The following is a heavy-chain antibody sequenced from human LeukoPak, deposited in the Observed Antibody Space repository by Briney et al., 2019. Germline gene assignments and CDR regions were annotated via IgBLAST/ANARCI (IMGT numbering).Heavy chain of an antibody. CDR2: ISGSGGST. CDR3: AKAPGIAVAGDAFDI. V-gene: IGHV3-23*01. J-gene: IGHJ3*02. D-gene: IGHD6-19*01. CDR1: GFTFSSCA. Sequence: GSLRLSCAASGFTFSSCAMNWVRQAPGKGLEWVSGISGSGGSTYYADSVKGRFTISRDNSKNTLYLQMNSLRAEDTAVYYCAKAPGIAVAGDAFDIWGQGTMVTVSS.